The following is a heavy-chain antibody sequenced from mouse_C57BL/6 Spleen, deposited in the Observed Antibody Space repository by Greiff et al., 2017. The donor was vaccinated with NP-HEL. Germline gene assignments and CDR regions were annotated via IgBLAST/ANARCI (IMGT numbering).Heavy chain of an antibody. V-gene: IGHV5-16*01. CDR3: ARGRSYAMDY. CDR1: GFTFSDYY. Sequence: EVKVVESEGGVVQPGSSMKLSCTASGFTFSDYYMAWVRQVPEKGLEWVANINYDGSSTYYQDSLKSRFIISRANAKNILYLQMSSLKSEDTAKYSGARGRSYAMDYWGQGTSVTVSS. D-gene: IGHD1-1*01. CDR2: INYDGSST. J-gene: IGHJ4*01.